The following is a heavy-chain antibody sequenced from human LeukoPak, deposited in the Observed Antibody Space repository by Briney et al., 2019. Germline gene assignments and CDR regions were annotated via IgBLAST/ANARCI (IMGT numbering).Heavy chain of an antibody. Sequence: SETLSLTCTVSRDSISNYYWNWIRQPPGKGLEWVGYISYNGGTKYNPSLQSRVTISIDTSKNQFSLNLRSVTAADTAVYYCAKDFYSGWPTYYYYYYGMDVWGQGTTVTVSS. V-gene: IGHV4-59*12. CDR3: AKDFYSGWPTYYYYYYGMDV. CDR1: RDSISNYY. CDR2: ISYNGGT. D-gene: IGHD6-19*01. J-gene: IGHJ6*02.